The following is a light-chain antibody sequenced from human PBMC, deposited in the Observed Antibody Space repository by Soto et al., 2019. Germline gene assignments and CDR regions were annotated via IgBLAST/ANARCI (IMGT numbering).Light chain of an antibody. CDR2: GAS. J-gene: IGKJ4*01. V-gene: IGKV3-20*01. Sequence: EIVLTQSPGTLSLSPGERATLSYRASQSVDSSHLAWYQHRPGRAPRLLVYGASRRATGVPDRFSGSGSGTHFTLSIRRLESEDFAVYYCQQYETSPFTFGGGTKVDIK. CDR1: QSVDSSH. CDR3: QQYETSPFT.